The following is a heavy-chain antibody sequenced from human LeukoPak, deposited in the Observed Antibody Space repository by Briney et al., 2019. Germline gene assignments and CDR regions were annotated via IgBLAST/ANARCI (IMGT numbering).Heavy chain of an antibody. J-gene: IGHJ4*02. Sequence: GGSLRLSCTASGFTFSTYWINWVRQSPGKGLVWVALINGDGSTTTHADSVKGRFTISRDNAKNTAYLQMNSLRDEDTAVYFCARDYAGSPDYWGQGTLLTVSS. CDR2: INGDGSTT. D-gene: IGHD3-10*01. V-gene: IGHV3-74*03. CDR3: ARDYAGSPDY. CDR1: GFTFSTYW.